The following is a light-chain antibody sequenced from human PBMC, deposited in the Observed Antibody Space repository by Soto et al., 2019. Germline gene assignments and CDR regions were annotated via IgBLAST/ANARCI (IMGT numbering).Light chain of an antibody. Sequence: QSVLAQPASVSGSPGQSITISCTGTSSDVGAYNYVSWFQQHPGKAPTLIISEVSNRPSGVSNRFSGSKSGNAASLTISGLQAEDEADYFCFSFTTASTHVFGTGTKATVL. J-gene: IGLJ1*01. CDR3: FSFTTASTHV. CDR2: EVS. V-gene: IGLV2-14*01. CDR1: SSDVGAYNY.